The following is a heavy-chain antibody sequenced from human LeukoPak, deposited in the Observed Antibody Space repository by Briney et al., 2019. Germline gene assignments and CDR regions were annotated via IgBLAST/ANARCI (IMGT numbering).Heavy chain of an antibody. CDR1: DYTATSYD. CDR3: ARRGNAAGPNWFDP. J-gene: IGHJ5*02. D-gene: IGHD6-13*01. CDR2: MNPNSGNT. Sequence: ASVKVSFKSSDYTATSYDSNWVRQATGQGLEWMGWMNPNSGNTGYAQKFQGRVTMTRNTSISTAYMELSSLRSEDTAVYYCARRGNAAGPNWFDPWGQGTLVTVSS. V-gene: IGHV1-8*01.